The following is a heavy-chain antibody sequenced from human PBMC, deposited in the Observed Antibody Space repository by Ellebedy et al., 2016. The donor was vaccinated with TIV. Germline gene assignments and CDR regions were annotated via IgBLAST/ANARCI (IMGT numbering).Heavy chain of an antibody. J-gene: IGHJ4*02. CDR2: MYYSGSS. V-gene: IGHV4-59*01. D-gene: IGHD2-2*01. CDR1: GGSIRNYY. Sequence: MPGGSLRLSCTVPGGSIRNYYCTWIRQPPGKGLEWIGHMYYSGSSNYNPSLKSRVTMSIDTSKNQFSLKMCSVTAADTAVYYCAASESADSDYWGPGTLVTVSS. CDR3: AASESADSDY.